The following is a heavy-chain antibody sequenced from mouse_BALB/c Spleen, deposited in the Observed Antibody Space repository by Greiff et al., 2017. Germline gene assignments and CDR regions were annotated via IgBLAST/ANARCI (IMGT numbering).Heavy chain of an antibody. J-gene: IGHJ3*01. V-gene: IGHV1-69*02. CDR3: AMIPFAY. Sequence: KESCKASGYTFTSYWMHWVKQRPGQGLEWIGEIDPSDSYTNYNQKFKGKATLTVDKSSSTAYMQLSSLTSEDSAVYYCAMIPFAYWGQGTLVTVSA. CDR1: GYTFTSYW. CDR2: IDPSDSYT.